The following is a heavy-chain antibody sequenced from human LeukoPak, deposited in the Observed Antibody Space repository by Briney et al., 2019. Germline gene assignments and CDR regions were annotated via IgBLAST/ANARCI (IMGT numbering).Heavy chain of an antibody. CDR2: IKSKTDGGTT. D-gene: IGHD3-3*01. V-gene: IGHV3-15*01. J-gene: IGHJ4*02. CDR1: GFTFSNAW. CDR3: TTSYYDFWSGYYTLNFDY. Sequence: GGSLRLSCAASGFTFSNAWMSWVRQAPGKGLEWVGRIKSKTDGGTTDYAAPVKGRFTISRDDSKNTLYLQMNSLKTEDTAVYYCTTSYYDFWSGYYTLNFDYWGQGTLVTVSS.